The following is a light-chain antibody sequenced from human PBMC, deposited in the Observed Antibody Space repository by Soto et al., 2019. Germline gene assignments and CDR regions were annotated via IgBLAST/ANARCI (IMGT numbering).Light chain of an antibody. CDR1: SSNIGAVYN. Sequence: QSVLTQPPSVSGAPGQRVTISCTGSSSNIGAVYNVHWYQQLPGTAPKLLIYGNTNRPSGVPDRFSGSKSGTSASLAITGLQDEDEADYYCQSYDSSLSGYVFGTGTKLTVL. CDR3: QSYDSSLSGYV. V-gene: IGLV1-40*01. J-gene: IGLJ1*01. CDR2: GNT.